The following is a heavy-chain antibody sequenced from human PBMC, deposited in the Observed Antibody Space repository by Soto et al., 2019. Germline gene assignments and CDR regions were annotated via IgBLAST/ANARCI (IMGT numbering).Heavy chain of an antibody. V-gene: IGHV4-39*01. D-gene: IGHD3-3*01. CDR1: GCSISSSSYY. J-gene: IGHJ4*02. CDR3: ARNPPAYDFWSGYYTGPGSYFDY. Sequence: AETLSLTCTVSGCSISSSSYYWGWIRQPPGKGLEWIGSIYYSGSTYYNPSLKSRVTISVDTSKNQFSLKLSSVTAADTAVYYCARNPPAYDFWSGYYTGPGSYFDYWGQGTLVTVSS. CDR2: IYYSGST.